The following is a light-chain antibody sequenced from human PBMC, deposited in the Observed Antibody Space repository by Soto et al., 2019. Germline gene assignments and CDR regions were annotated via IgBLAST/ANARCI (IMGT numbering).Light chain of an antibody. CDR2: WAS. V-gene: IGKV4-1*01. CDR3: QQYYSTPPT. Sequence: DIVMTQSPGSLAVSLGERATINCKSSQSVFSKNKDYLAWYQQKPGQPPKLLLYWASTRQSGVPDRFSGSGSGTDFTLTVSSLQAEDVAVYYCQQYYSTPPTFGQGTKLEIK. J-gene: IGKJ2*01. CDR1: QSVFSKNKDY.